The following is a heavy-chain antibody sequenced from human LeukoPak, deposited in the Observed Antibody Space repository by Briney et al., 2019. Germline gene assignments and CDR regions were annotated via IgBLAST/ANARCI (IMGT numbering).Heavy chain of an antibody. J-gene: IGHJ3*02. CDR2: INPNSGST. D-gene: IGHD4-23*01. CDR1: GYTFTTYY. Sequence: ASVKVSCKASGYTFTTYYMHWVRQAPGEGLEWMGIINPNSGSTTYAQKFQGRVTMTRDTSTSTLYMEVSSLRSEDTAVYYCARDLDYNSNSVTFDIWGQGTMVTVSS. V-gene: IGHV1-46*01. CDR3: ARDLDYNSNSVTFDI.